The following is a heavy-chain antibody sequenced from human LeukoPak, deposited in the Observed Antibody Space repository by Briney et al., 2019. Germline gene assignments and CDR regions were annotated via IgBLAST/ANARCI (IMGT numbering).Heavy chain of an antibody. J-gene: IGHJ4*02. Sequence: SETLSLTCAVSGGSISSSNWWSWVRQPPGKGLEWIGSIIYSGSTYYNPSLKSRVTISVDTSKNQFSLKLSSVTAADTALYYCARRTGYSYRPFDYWGQGALVTVSS. CDR2: IIYSGST. V-gene: IGHV4-39*01. CDR1: GGSISSSNW. CDR3: ARRTGYSYRPFDY. D-gene: IGHD5-18*01.